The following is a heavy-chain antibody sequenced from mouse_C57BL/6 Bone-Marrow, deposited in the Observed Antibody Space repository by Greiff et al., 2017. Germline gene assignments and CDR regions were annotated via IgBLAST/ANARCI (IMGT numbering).Heavy chain of an antibody. Sequence: EVHLVESGPGLVKPSQSLSLTCSVTGYSITSGYYWNWIRQFPGNKLEWMGYISYDGSNNYNPSLKNRISITRDTSKNQFFLKLDSVTTEDTATYYCARDAYYYYGSSFAYWGQGTLVTVSA. D-gene: IGHD1-1*01. V-gene: IGHV3-6*01. CDR3: ARDAYYYYGSSFAY. CDR2: ISYDGSN. CDR1: GYSITSGYY. J-gene: IGHJ3*01.